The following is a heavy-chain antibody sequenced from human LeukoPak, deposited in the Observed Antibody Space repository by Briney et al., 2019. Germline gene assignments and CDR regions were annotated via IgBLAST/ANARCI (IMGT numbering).Heavy chain of an antibody. CDR3: ARERMGPRGTFDI. CDR1: RFTFSIYW. V-gene: IGHV3-7*01. Sequence: GGSLRLSCVASRFTFSIYWMSWVRQAPGKGLEWVANIKQDGREEYYVDSVKGRFSISRDNAKNSLYLQMNSLRAEDTAVCYCARERMGPRGTFDIWGQGTMVTVSS. D-gene: IGHD3-16*01. CDR2: IKQDGREE. J-gene: IGHJ3*02.